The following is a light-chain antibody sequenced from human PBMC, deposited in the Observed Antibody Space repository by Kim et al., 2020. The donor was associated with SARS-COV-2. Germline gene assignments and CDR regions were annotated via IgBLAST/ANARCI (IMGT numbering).Light chain of an antibody. Sequence: QSALTQPRSVSGSPGQSVTISCSGTSSDIGTYMYVSWYQQYPGKAPKLMIHDVTKRPSGVPDRFSGYKSGNTASLTISGLQAEDEADYYCCSYAGTYTYVFGGGTKVTVL. V-gene: IGLV2-11*01. CDR3: CSYAGTYTYV. J-gene: IGLJ1*01. CDR1: SSDIGTYMY. CDR2: DVT.